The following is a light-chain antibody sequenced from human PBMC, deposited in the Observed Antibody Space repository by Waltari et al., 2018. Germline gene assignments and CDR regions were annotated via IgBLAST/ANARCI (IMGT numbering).Light chain of an antibody. V-gene: IGKV3-15*01. J-gene: IGKJ1*01. CDR1: QSVSSN. CDR3: QQYNNWPPWT. CDR2: GAA. Sequence: EIVMTQSPATLSVSPGERATLSCRASQSVSSNLAWYQQKPGQAPRLLIYGAATRATGIPARFXGSGXGTEFXXXISSLQSEDFAVYYCQQYNNWPPWTFGQGTKVEIK.